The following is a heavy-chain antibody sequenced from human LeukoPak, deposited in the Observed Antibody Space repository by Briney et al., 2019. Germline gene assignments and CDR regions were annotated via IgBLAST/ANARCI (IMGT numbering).Heavy chain of an antibody. CDR3: ARSLIPGRWYFDL. D-gene: IGHD3-16*01. CDR1: GFTFCSFP. CDR2: ISTDGSYK. J-gene: IGHJ2*01. V-gene: IGHV3-30*04. Sequence: GKSLRLSCAVSGFTFCSFPFHCGRQAPDKGLEWVAAISTDGSYKYHGDSVKGRFTISRDNPMNTLYLQMNGLRPDDTAVYYCARSLIPGRWYFDLCGRGTLVTVSS.